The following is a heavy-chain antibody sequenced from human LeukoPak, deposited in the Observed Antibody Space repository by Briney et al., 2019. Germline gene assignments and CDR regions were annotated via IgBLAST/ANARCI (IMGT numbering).Heavy chain of an antibody. J-gene: IGHJ5*02. Sequence: GASVKVSCKASGYIFTSYGISWVRQAPGQGLEWMGWISTNKGNTNYAQRPQGRVTMTTDTSTGTAYMELRSLRSDDTAIYYCVRDIQWRFDPWGQGTLVTVSS. D-gene: IGHD2-8*01. CDR2: ISTNKGNT. CDR3: VRDIQWRFDP. CDR1: GYIFTSYG. V-gene: IGHV1-18*01.